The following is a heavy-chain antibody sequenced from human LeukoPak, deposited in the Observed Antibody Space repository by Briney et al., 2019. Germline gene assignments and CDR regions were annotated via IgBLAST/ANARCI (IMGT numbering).Heavy chain of an antibody. J-gene: IGHJ5*02. CDR2: IWYDASNR. CDR3: VRGVGVSRFNYFDP. D-gene: IGHD6-13*01. V-gene: IGHV3-33*01. CDR1: GFTFSSFG. Sequence: GRSLTLSCAASGFTFSSFGMHWVRQAPGKGLEWVAVIWYDASNRYYADSVKGRFTISRDNSKNTLFLQMYSLRDDDTAVYYCVRGVGVSRFNYFDPWGQGTLVIVSS.